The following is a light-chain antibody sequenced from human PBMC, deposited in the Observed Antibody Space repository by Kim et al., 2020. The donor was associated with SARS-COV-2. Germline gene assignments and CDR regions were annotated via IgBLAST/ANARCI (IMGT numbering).Light chain of an antibody. CDR2: DAS. J-gene: IGKJ2*01. Sequence: EIVMTQAPATLSVSPGERATLSCRASQSVSYILAWYQQKPGQAPRLLIYDASTRATGIPARFSGSGSGTEFTLTISSLQSEDFAVYYCQQYNIWPYTFGQGPRWRS. CDR1: QSVSYI. CDR3: QQYNIWPYT. V-gene: IGKV3-15*01.